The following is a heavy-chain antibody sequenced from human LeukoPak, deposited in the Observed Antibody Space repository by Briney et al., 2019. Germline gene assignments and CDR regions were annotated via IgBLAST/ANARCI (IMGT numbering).Heavy chain of an antibody. Sequence: ASVKVSCKASRYTFTSHYMHWVRQAPGQGLEWMGIINPSGGSTSYAQKFQGRVTMTRDTSTSTVYMELSSLRSEDTAVYYCARGYRIQLWLPPPGYWGQGTLVTVSS. D-gene: IGHD5-18*01. J-gene: IGHJ4*02. CDR2: INPSGGST. CDR1: RYTFTSHY. V-gene: IGHV1-46*01. CDR3: ARGYRIQLWLPPPGY.